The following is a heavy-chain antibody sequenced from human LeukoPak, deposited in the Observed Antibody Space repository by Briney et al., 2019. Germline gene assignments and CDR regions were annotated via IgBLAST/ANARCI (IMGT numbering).Heavy chain of an antibody. CDR1: GYTLTELS. D-gene: IGHD2-15*01. CDR3: ATSGSHPSLYYYYGMDV. CDR2: FDPEDGET. V-gene: IGHV1-24*01. J-gene: IGHJ6*04. Sequence: ASVKVSCKVSGYTLTELSMHWVRQAPGKGLEWMRGFDPEDGETIYAQKFQGRVTMTEDTSTDTAYMELSSLRSEDTAVYYCATSGSHPSLYYYYGMDVWGKGTTVTVSS.